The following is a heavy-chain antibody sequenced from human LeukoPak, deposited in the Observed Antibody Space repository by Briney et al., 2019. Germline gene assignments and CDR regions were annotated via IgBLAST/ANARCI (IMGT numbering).Heavy chain of an antibody. CDR1: GFTVSSNY. Sequence: PGGSLRLSCAASGFTVSSNYMSWVRQAPGKGLEWVSVIYSGGSTYYADSVKGRFTISRDNSKNTLYLQMNSLRAEDTAVYYCATALEDESSGWYGTLDYWGQGTLVTVSS. CDR2: IYSGGST. V-gene: IGHV3-53*01. D-gene: IGHD6-19*01. CDR3: ATALEDESSGWYGTLDY. J-gene: IGHJ4*02.